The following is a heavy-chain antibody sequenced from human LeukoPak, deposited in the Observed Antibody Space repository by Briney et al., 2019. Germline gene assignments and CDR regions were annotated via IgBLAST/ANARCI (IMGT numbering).Heavy chain of an antibody. Sequence: SQTLSLTCTVSGGSISSGGYYWSWIRQPPGKGLEWIGYIYHSGSTYYNPSLKSRVTISVDRSKNQFSLKLSSVTAADTAVYYCASLCSSGWTVDYWGQGTLVTVSS. CDR2: IYHSGST. V-gene: IGHV4-30-2*01. J-gene: IGHJ4*02. D-gene: IGHD6-19*01. CDR3: ASLCSSGWTVDY. CDR1: GGSISSGGYY.